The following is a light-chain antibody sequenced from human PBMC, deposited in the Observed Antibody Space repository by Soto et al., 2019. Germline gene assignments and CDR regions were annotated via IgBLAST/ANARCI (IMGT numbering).Light chain of an antibody. CDR3: QQRSDWPST. Sequence: EILLTQSPATLSLSPGERATLSCRASQSVTGDLAWYQQKPGQAPRLLIYDASSRATGIPARFSGSGSGTDFTLTITSLEPEDFAVYYCQQRSDWPSTFGGGTKVEI. CDR1: QSVTGD. J-gene: IGKJ4*01. V-gene: IGKV3-11*01. CDR2: DAS.